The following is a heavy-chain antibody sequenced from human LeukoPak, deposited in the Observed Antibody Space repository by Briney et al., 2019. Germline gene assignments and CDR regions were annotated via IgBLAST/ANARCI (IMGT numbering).Heavy chain of an antibody. CDR1: GVTFSSYS. D-gene: IGHD5-18*01. V-gene: IGHV3-48*04. J-gene: IGHJ4*02. CDR3: ARAGYSYGYPPGY. Sequence: GGSLRLSCAASGVTFSSYSMNTVCQAPGKGVGWGSYITNSSSTIYYADSVKARFTISRDNAKTSLYLQMNSLRAEDTAVYYCARAGYSYGYPPGYWGQGTLVTVSS. CDR2: ITNSSSTI.